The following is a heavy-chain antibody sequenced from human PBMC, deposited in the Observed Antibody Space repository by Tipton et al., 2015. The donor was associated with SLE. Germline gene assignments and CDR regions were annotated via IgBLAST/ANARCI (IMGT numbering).Heavy chain of an antibody. Sequence: TLSLTCTVSGGSISSSSYYWGWIRQPPGKGLEWIGSFYYSGSTYYNPSLKSRVTISVDTSKNQFSLKLSSVTAADTAVYYCARDRGRDGYHTAFDYWGQGTLVTVSS. J-gene: IGHJ4*02. CDR2: FYYSGST. D-gene: IGHD5-24*01. V-gene: IGHV4-39*07. CDR3: ARDRGRDGYHTAFDY. CDR1: GGSISSSSYY.